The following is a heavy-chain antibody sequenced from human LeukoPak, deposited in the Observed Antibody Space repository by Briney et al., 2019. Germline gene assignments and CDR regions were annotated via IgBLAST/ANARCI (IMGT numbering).Heavy chain of an antibody. CDR3: TKEREVNGALTGYYGMDV. Sequence: GGSLRLSCAASGFTFSNYWMSWVRQAPGKGLEWVANIKEDGSEKDYVDSLKGRFTIYRDNAKNSLYLQMNSLGAEDTAVYYCTKEREVNGALTGYYGMDVWGQGTTVTVSS. J-gene: IGHJ6*02. CDR1: GFTFSNYW. V-gene: IGHV3-7*01. D-gene: IGHD1-26*01. CDR2: IKEDGSEK.